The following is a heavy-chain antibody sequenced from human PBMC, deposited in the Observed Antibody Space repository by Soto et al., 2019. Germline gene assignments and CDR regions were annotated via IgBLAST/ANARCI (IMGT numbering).Heavy chain of an antibody. V-gene: IGHV3-33*08. CDR3: ARIYGSGVVDF. D-gene: IGHD3-10*01. Sequence: QVQLVESGGGVVQPGRSLRLSCEVSGFNFSTYDMHWVRQAPGQGLEWASVIYTSGQTYYPDSVQGRFTISRDNSKNTVYLQMSSLRVEDTGVYSCARIYGSGVVDFWGQGSLITVSS. J-gene: IGHJ4*02. CDR1: GFNFSTYD. CDR2: IYTSGQT.